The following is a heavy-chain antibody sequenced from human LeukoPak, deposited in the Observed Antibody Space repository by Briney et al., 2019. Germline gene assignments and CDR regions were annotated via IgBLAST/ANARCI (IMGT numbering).Heavy chain of an antibody. CDR2: INHSGST. Sequence: SETLSLTCAVYGGSFSGYYWSWIRQPPGKGLEWIGEINHSGSTNYNPSLKSRVTISVDTSKNQFSLKLSSVTAADTAVYYCAKAYDSWSGYSPLDPWGQGTLVTVSS. V-gene: IGHV4-34*01. J-gene: IGHJ5*02. D-gene: IGHD3-3*01. CDR3: AKAYDSWSGYSPLDP. CDR1: GGSFSGYY.